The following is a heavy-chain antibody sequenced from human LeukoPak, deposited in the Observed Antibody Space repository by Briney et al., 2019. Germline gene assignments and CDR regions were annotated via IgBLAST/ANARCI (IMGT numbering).Heavy chain of an antibody. J-gene: IGHJ4*02. Sequence: PGRSLRLSYSASGFTFSDYYMVWIRQAPGKGLEYISDISNSGGTIYYADSVKGRFTISRDNAKNSLFLQMDRLRPEDTAVYDCARDTLTDIAARPLDSWGQGTLVTVSS. CDR3: ARDTLTDIAARPLDS. CDR2: ISNSGGTI. V-gene: IGHV3-11*01. D-gene: IGHD6-6*01. CDR1: GFTFSDYY.